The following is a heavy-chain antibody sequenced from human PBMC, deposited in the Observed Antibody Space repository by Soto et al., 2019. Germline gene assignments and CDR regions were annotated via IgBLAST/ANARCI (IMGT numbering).Heavy chain of an antibody. D-gene: IGHD1-7*01. Sequence: ASVKVSCKASGFTFTSSAVQWVRQARGQRLEWIGWIVVGSGNTNYAQKFQERVSITRDMSTSTAYMELSSLRSEDTAVYYWAAARNYGTYELDPWGQGTLVTVSS. V-gene: IGHV1-58*01. CDR1: GFTFTSSA. J-gene: IGHJ5*02. CDR2: IVVGSGNT. CDR3: AAARNYGTYELDP.